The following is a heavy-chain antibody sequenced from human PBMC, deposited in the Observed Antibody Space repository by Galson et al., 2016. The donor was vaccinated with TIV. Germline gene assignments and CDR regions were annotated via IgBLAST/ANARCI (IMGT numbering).Heavy chain of an antibody. Sequence: SGAEVKKPGQSLRLSCAVSRFNFSDYWMSWVRQAPGKGLEWVANIKEDGSEKNYVGSVEGRFAVSRDNGKNSLYLQMNSLRVEDTAVYYCATNWAPDYWGQGTLVTVSS. J-gene: IGHJ4*02. CDR2: IKEDGSEK. D-gene: IGHD1-1*01. CDR1: RFNFSDYW. V-gene: IGHV3-7*01. CDR3: ATNWAPDY.